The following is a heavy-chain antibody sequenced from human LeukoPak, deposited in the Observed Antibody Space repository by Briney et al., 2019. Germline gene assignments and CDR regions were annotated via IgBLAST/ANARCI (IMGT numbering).Heavy chain of an antibody. J-gene: IGHJ4*02. CDR2: IYYSGST. D-gene: IGHD2-2*01. CDR3: ARVSQDCSSTNCSDSFDY. CDR1: GGSISSGDYY. Sequence: SETLSLTCTVSGGSISSGDYYWSWIRQPPGKGLEWIGYIYYSGSTYYNPSLKSRVTISVDTSKNQFSLKLSSVTAADTAVYYCARVSQDCSSTNCSDSFDYWGQGTLVTVSS. V-gene: IGHV4-30-4*08.